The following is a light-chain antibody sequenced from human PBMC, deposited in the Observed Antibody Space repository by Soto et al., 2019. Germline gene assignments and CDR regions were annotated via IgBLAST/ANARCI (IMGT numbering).Light chain of an antibody. CDR1: QSLGSW. CDR2: DAS. CDR3: HQYNNYPWT. J-gene: IGKJ1*01. V-gene: IGKV1-5*01. Sequence: DIQMTQSPSTLSTSVGDRVTITCRASQSLGSWLAWYQQKPGKAPKLLIYDASRLESGVPSRFSGSGSGTEFTLTISSLQPDDFATYYCHQYNNYPWTFGQGTKVEIK.